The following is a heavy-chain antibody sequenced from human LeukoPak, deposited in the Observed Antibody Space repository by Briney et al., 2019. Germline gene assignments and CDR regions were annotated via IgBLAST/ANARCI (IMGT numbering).Heavy chain of an antibody. D-gene: IGHD2-15*01. J-gene: IGHJ4*02. CDR1: GFSVSNIY. V-gene: IGHV3-66*01. CDR3: ARDLRSGGNI. CDR2: ISSGGTT. Sequence: GGSLRLSCEASGFSVSNIYMNWVRQAPGKGLEWVSLISSGGTTDYADSVKGRFTISRDNSKNTLYLQMNTLRVEDTAVYYCARDLRSGGNIWGQGTLVTVSS.